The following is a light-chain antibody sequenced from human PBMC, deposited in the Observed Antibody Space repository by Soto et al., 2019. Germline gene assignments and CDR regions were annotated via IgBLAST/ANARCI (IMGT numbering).Light chain of an antibody. J-gene: IGKJ1*01. CDR1: QSISSN. CDR3: LQDINYPWT. Sequence: DIVIAQSPATLSVSPEERATLSCRASQSISSNLAWYQQKPGQAPRLLMYGASTRATGIPARFSGSGSGTDFTLAISSLQPEDSATYYCLQDINYPWTFGQGTKVDIK. CDR2: GAS. V-gene: IGKV3-15*01.